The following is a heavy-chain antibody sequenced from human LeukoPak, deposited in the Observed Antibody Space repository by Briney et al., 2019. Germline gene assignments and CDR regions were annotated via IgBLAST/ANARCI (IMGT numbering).Heavy chain of an antibody. Sequence: GGSLRPSCAASGFIFSNYGMGCVRQAPGKGLEWVAVIWYDGSNKYYADSVKGRFTISRDNSKNTVYLQMNSLRAEDTAVYYCARGLRNTDTFDIWGQGTMVTVSS. V-gene: IGHV3-33*01. CDR1: GFIFSNYG. CDR2: IWYDGSNK. J-gene: IGHJ3*02. CDR3: ARGLRNTDTFDI.